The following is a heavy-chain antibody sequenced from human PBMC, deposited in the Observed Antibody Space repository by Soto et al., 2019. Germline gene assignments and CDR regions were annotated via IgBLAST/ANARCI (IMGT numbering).Heavy chain of an antibody. J-gene: IGHJ3*02. CDR3: AATTHYDFWSGYSTGVAFDI. CDR1: VCAFSDSA. Sequence: GGSVKVSGNSSVCAFSDSAVQLVRQARGHPLEWIGYIVVVNGNTNFAQRFQERVTFSSDKSRGTAYMELRSLGSEDTAVYYCAATTHYDFWSGYSTGVAFDIWGQGTKVTVSS. D-gene: IGHD3-3*01. V-gene: IGHV1-58*01. CDR2: IVVVNGNT.